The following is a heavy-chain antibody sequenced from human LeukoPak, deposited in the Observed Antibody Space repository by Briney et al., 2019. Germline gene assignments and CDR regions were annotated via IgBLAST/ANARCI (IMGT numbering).Heavy chain of an antibody. CDR2: ITSRGEST. V-gene: IGHV3-23*01. Sequence: GGSLRLSCAASGFTFSSYAMTWVRQAPGKGLQWVSSITSRGESTWYVDSVKGRFTITRDNSENTLYLQMHSLRAEDTAVYYCARDRPNYYGSDGHYYRRDGDYWGRGTLVSVSS. CDR3: ARDRPNYYGSDGHYYRRDGDY. D-gene: IGHD3-22*01. CDR1: GFTFSSYA. J-gene: IGHJ4*02.